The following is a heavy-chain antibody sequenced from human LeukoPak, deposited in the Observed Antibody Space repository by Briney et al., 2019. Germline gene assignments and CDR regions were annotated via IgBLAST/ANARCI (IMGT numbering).Heavy chain of an antibody. CDR3: ARVRGAAAPIDAFDI. CDR2: IYTSGST. Sequence: SETLSLTCTVSGGSISSSSYYWSWIRQPAGKGLEWIGRIYTSGSTNYNPSLKSRVTMSVDTSKNQFSLKLSSVTAADTAVYYCARVRGAAAPIDAFDIWGQGTMVTVSS. D-gene: IGHD6-13*01. CDR1: GGSISSSSYY. J-gene: IGHJ3*02. V-gene: IGHV4-61*02.